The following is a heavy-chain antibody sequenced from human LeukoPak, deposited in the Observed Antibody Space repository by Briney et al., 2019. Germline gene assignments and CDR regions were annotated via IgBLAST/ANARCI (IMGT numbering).Heavy chain of an antibody. CDR2: INHSGST. V-gene: IGHV4-34*01. CDR3: ASVPKVGATLGGLGY. J-gene: IGHJ4*02. Sequence: SETLSLTCAVYSGCFSGYYWSWIRQPPGKGLEWIAEINHSGSTNYNPSLKSRVTISVDTSKNQFSLKLSSVTAADTAVYYCASVPKVGATLGGLGYWGQGTLVTVSS. CDR1: SGCFSGYY. D-gene: IGHD1-26*01.